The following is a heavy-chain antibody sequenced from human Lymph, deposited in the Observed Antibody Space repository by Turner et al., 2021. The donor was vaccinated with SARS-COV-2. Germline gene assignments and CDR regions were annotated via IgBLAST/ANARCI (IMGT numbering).Heavy chain of an antibody. J-gene: IGHJ5*02. D-gene: IGHD3-9*01. Sequence: QVQLVQSGAEVKKPGASVKVSCMASGYTFTRYDINWVRQATGQGPEWMGWMDPNSGNTGYAQKFQGRVTMTRNTSISTAYMELSSLRSEDTAVYYCARAAQLTVWFDPWGQGTLVTVSS. CDR3: ARAAQLTVWFDP. CDR1: GYTFTRYD. V-gene: IGHV1-8*01. CDR2: MDPNSGNT.